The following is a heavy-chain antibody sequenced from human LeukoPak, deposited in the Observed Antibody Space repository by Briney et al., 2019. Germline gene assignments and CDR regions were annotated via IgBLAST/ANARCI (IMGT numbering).Heavy chain of an antibody. D-gene: IGHD6-13*01. V-gene: IGHV4-34*01. J-gene: IGHJ4*02. CDR1: GGFYIGCY. CDR3: ARESIAAADFDY. Sequence: SETLPLTLVVCGGFYIGCYWSWIRQPPGKGLGWIGEINHSGSTNYNPSHTSRVTISVDTSKNQFSLKLSSVTAADTAVYYCARESIAAADFDYWGQGTLVTVSS. CDR2: INHSGST.